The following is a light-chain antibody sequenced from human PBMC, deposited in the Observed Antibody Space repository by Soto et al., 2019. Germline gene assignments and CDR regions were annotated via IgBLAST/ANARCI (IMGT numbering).Light chain of an antibody. CDR1: QSISSW. CDR3: QQYNSYWT. CDR2: KAS. Sequence: DIQMTQSPSTLSASVGDRVTITCRASQSISSWLAWYQQKPGKAPKLLIYKASSLESGVPSRFSGSGSGTEFTPTISSLQPDDFVTYYCQQYNSYWTFGQGTKVEIK. V-gene: IGKV1-5*03. J-gene: IGKJ1*01.